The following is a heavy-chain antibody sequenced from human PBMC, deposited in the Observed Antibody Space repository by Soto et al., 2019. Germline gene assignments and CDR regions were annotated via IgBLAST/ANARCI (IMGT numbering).Heavy chain of an antibody. J-gene: IGHJ6*02. CDR3: AKGKDSRYSYGLMIGFDYYYGMDV. D-gene: IGHD5-18*01. CDR2: ISSSSSTI. V-gene: IGHV3-48*01. CDR1: GFTFSSYS. Sequence: GGSLRLSCAASGFTFSSYSMNWVRQAPGKGLEWVSYISSSSSTIYYADSVKGRFTISRDNSKNTLYLQMNSLRAEDTAVYYCAKGKDSRYSYGLMIGFDYYYGMDVWGQGTTVTVSS.